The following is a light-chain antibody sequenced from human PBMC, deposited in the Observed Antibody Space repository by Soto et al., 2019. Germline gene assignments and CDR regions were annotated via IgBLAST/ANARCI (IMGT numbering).Light chain of an antibody. V-gene: IGLV1-44*01. CDR3: AAWDDSLNGVV. CDR2: SNN. J-gene: IGLJ2*01. CDR1: SSNIGRNT. Sequence: QSVLTQPPSASGTPGQRVTISCSGSSSNIGRNTVNWYQQLPGTAPKLLIYSNNQPPSGVPDRFSGSKSGTSASPAISGLQSEDEADYYCAAWDDSLNGVVFGGGTKLTVL.